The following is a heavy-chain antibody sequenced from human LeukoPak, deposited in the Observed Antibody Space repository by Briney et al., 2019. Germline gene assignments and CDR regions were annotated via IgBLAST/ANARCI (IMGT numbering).Heavy chain of an antibody. CDR1: GGTFSSYA. D-gene: IGHD3-22*01. CDR2: IIPILGIA. Sequence: SVKVSCKASGGTFSSYAISWVRQAPGQGLEWMGRIIPILGIANYAQKFQGRVTITADKSTSTAYMELRSLRSDDTAVYYCAGHSSGSHNWFDPWGQGTLVTVSS. J-gene: IGHJ5*02. CDR3: AGHSSGSHNWFDP. V-gene: IGHV1-69*04.